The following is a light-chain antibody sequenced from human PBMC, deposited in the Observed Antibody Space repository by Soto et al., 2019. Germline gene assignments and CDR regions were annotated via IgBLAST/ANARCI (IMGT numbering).Light chain of an antibody. CDR2: SAS. J-gene: IGKJ2*01. V-gene: IGKV1-39*01. Sequence: DFQMTQSPSSLSASVGDTVTITCRASQSISTYLNWYQQKPGKAPRLLIYSASNLQSGVPSRFSGSGSGTDFTLTISSLHPDDFATYYCQKTYTFGQGTKLEIK. CDR3: QKTYT. CDR1: QSISTY.